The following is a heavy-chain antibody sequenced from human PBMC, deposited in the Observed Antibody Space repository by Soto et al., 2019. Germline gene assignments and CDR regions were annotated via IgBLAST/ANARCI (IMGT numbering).Heavy chain of an antibody. CDR3: ARAGDGSGFFSDF. Sequence: EVQLVESGGGLVQPGGPLRLSCVASGFTFSDYNMNWVRQAPGKGLEWVSFISGRSNTIYYADSVKGRFTISRDNAKNSLYLLMNSLRAEDTAVYYCARAGDGSGFFSDFWGQGTLVTVSS. V-gene: IGHV3-48*01. CDR2: ISGRSNTI. D-gene: IGHD3-22*01. CDR1: GFTFSDYN. J-gene: IGHJ4*02.